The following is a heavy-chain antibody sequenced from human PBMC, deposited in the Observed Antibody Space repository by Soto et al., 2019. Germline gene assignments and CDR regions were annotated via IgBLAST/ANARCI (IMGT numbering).Heavy chain of an antibody. CDR1: GYSFTSYV. Sequence: GESLKISCKGSGYSFTSYVIVWVRQMPGKGLEWMGIIYPGDSDTRYSPSFQGQVTISADKSISTAYLQWSSLKASDTAMYYCERQQLVEDTNWFDPWGQGTLVTVSS. D-gene: IGHD6-13*01. CDR3: ERQQLVEDTNWFDP. V-gene: IGHV5-51*01. J-gene: IGHJ5*02. CDR2: IYPGDSDT.